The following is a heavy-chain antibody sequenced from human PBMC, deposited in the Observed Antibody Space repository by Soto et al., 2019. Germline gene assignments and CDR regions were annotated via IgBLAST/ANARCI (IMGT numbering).Heavy chain of an antibody. D-gene: IGHD3-3*01. CDR3: ARDKRDLRFLEWSYYFDF. V-gene: IGHV3-30-3*01. J-gene: IGHJ4*02. Sequence: QVQLVESGGAVVQPGRSLRLSGAASGLTLSSYARHWVGQAPGRGLEWVAVISYDGSNKYYADSVKGRFTISRDNSKNTLYLQMNSLRAEDTAVYYCARDKRDLRFLEWSYYFDFWGQGTLVTVSS. CDR1: GLTLSSYA. CDR2: ISYDGSNK.